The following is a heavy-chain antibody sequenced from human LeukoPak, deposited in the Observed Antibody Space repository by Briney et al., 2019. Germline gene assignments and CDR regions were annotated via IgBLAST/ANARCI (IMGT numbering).Heavy chain of an antibody. CDR2: MYHSGNT. CDR1: GYSISSGHY. Sequence: PLETLSLTCAVSGYSISSGHYWGWIRQPPGKGLEWIATMYHSGNTYYNPSLKSRVTISVDTSKNQFSLKVTSVTAADTAVYYCARRNAGVYFDYWGQGTLVTVSS. D-gene: IGHD7-27*01. J-gene: IGHJ4*02. V-gene: IGHV4-38-2*01. CDR3: ARRNAGVYFDY.